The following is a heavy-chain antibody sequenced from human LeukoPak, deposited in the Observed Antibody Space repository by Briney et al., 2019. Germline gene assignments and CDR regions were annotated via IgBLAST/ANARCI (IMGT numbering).Heavy chain of an antibody. CDR2: ISSSSSYI. CDR3: ARGGLAYCGGDCYSLDAFDI. J-gene: IGHJ3*02. V-gene: IGHV3-21*01. Sequence: GGSLRLSCAASGFTFSSYSMNWVRQAPGKGLEWVPSISSSSSYIYYADSVKGRFTISRDNAKNSLYLQMNSLRAEDTAVYYCARGGLAYCGGDCYSLDAFDIWGQGTMVTVSS. CDR1: GFTFSSYS. D-gene: IGHD2-21*02.